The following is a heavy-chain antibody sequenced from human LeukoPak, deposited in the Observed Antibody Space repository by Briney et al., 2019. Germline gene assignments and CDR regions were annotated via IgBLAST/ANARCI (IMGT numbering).Heavy chain of an antibody. CDR1: GFTVSSNY. Sequence: GGSLRLSCAASGFTVSSNYMSWVRQAPGKGLEWVSVIYSGGSTYYADSVKGRFTISRDNSKNTLYLQMNSLRAEDTAVYYCARDKGTMVRGVSYNYYGMDVWGQGTTVTVSS. J-gene: IGHJ6*02. CDR3: ARDKGTMVRGVSYNYYGMDV. CDR2: IYSGGST. V-gene: IGHV3-66*01. D-gene: IGHD3-10*01.